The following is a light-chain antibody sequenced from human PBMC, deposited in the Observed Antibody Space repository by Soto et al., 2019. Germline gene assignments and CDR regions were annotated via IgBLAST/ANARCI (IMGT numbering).Light chain of an antibody. J-gene: IGLJ2*01. CDR1: SSDVGGYNY. Sequence: QSALTQPPSASGSLGQSVTISCTGTSSDVGGYNYVSWHQQHPGKAPKVMIYEVTKRPPGVPDRFSGSKSGNTASLTVSGLQADDEADYYCISFAGGGNPVPLGGGTKLTVL. CDR3: ISFAGGGNPVP. CDR2: EVT. V-gene: IGLV2-8*01.